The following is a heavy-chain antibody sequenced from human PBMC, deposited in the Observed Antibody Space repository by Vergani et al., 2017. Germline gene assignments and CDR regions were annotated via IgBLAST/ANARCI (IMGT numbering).Heavy chain of an antibody. CDR3: ARHTTYTDS. D-gene: IGHD1-1*01. J-gene: IGHJ4*02. CDR2: IYHSGST. Sequence: QVQLQESGPGLVKPPGTLSLTCAVSGGSISSSNWWSWVRPPPGKGLEWIGEIYHSGSTNYSPSFQGQVTISADKSISTAFLQWDSLKASDTALYYCARHTTYTDSWGQGTLVTVSS. CDR1: GGSISSSNW. V-gene: IGHV4-4*03.